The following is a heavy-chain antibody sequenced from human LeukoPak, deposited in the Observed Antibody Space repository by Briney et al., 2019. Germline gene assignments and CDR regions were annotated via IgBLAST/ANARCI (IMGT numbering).Heavy chain of an antibody. CDR2: FDPEDGET. CDR1: GYTLTELS. CDR3: ATGEPNRYYYDSSGYLGY. Sequence: ASVKVSCKVSGYTLTELSMHWARQAPGRGLEWMGGFDPEDGETIYAQKFQGRVTMTEDTSTDTAYMELSSLRSEDTAVYYCATGEPNRYYYDSSGYLGYWGQGTLVTVSS. D-gene: IGHD3-22*01. V-gene: IGHV1-24*01. J-gene: IGHJ4*02.